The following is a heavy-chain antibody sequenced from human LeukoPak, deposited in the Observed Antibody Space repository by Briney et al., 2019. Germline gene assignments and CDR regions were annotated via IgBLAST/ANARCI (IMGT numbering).Heavy chain of an antibody. Sequence: ASVKVSCKASGYTFRTCDVAWVRQAPGQGLEWMGWMNPNSGNTGYAQKFKGRVTMTSDASIGSAYMELSSLRSEDTAVYFCARAVRIQLLLEYWGHGTLITVSS. CDR1: GYTFRTCD. CDR2: MNPNSGNT. D-gene: IGHD2-2*01. V-gene: IGHV1-8*01. CDR3: ARAVRIQLLLEY. J-gene: IGHJ4*01.